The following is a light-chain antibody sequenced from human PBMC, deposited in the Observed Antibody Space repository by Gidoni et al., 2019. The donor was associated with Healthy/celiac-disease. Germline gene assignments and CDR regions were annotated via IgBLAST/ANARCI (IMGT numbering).Light chain of an antibody. CDR1: SSNIGAGYA. V-gene: IGLV1-40*01. CDR3: QSYDSSLRGSVV. Sequence: SVLTQPPSVYGAPGQRVANSCTGSSSNIGAGYAVHWYQQLPGTAPNLLIYGNSNRPSGVPDRFSASKSGTSASRAITALQAEDEADYYCQSYDSSLRGSVVFGGGTKLTVL. CDR2: GNS. J-gene: IGLJ2*01.